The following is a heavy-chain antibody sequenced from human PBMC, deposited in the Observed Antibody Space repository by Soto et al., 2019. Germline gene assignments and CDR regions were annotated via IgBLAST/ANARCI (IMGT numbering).Heavy chain of an antibody. J-gene: IGHJ6*02. V-gene: IGHV1-3*01. CDR2: INAGNGNT. D-gene: IGHD3-3*01. CDR1: GYTFTSYA. CDR3: ATVFGVEGGMDV. Sequence: GASVKVSCKASGYTFTSYAMHWVRQAPGQRLEWMGWINAGNGNTKYSQKFQGRVTITRDTSASTAYMELSSLRSEDTAVYYCATVFGVEGGMDVWGQGTTVTVSS.